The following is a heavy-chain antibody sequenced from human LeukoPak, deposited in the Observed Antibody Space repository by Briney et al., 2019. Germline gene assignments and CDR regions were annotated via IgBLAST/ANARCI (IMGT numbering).Heavy chain of an antibody. Sequence: PSETLSLTCAVYGGSFSGYYWSWIRQPPGKGLEWIGEINHSGSTNYNPSLKSRVTISVDTSKNQFSLKLSSVTAADTAVYYCARGGGLGDIVVVVAATSSFDYWGQGTLVTVSS. CDR2: INHSGST. CDR1: GGSFSGYY. V-gene: IGHV4-34*01. CDR3: ARGGGLGDIVVVVAATSSFDY. J-gene: IGHJ4*02. D-gene: IGHD2-15*01.